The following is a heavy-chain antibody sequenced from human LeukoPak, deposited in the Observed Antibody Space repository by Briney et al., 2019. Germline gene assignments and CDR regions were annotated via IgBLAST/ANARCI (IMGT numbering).Heavy chain of an antibody. CDR1: GGSIGSYY. Sequence: TSSETLSLTCTVSGGSIGSYYWSWIRQPAGKGLEWIGRIYTSGSTNYNPSLKSRVTMSVDTSKNQFSLKLSSVTAADTAVYYCARGHVGIAAAGYYDYWGQGTLVTVSS. D-gene: IGHD6-13*01. CDR3: ARGHVGIAAAGYYDY. V-gene: IGHV4-4*07. CDR2: IYTSGST. J-gene: IGHJ4*02.